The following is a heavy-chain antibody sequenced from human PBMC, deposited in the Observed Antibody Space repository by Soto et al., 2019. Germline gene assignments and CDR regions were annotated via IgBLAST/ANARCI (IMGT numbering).Heavy chain of an antibody. CDR1: GGSFSGYY. V-gene: IGHV4-34*01. Sequence: QVQLQQWGAGLLKPSETLSLTCAVYGGSFSGYYWSWIRQPPGKGLEWIGEINHSGSTNYNPSLKSRVTISVDTSKNQFSLKLSSVTAADTAVYYCARGGDVEMATFDYWGQGTLVTVSS. J-gene: IGHJ4*02. CDR2: INHSGST. D-gene: IGHD5-12*01. CDR3: ARGGDVEMATFDY.